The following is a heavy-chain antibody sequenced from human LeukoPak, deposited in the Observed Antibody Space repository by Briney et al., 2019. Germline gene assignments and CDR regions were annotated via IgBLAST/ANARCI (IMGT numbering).Heavy chain of an antibody. V-gene: IGHV1-24*01. CDR2: FDPQQDKT. D-gene: IGHD2-15*01. Sequence: ASVKVSCKVFGHTLSEVSLHWVRQAPGRGLEWMGGFDPQQDKTVYAQRFQGRVTMTTDTSTSTAYMDLRSLRSDDTAVYYCTRDHCSGDNCPSFDYWGQGTLVTVSS. CDR1: GHTLSEVS. J-gene: IGHJ4*02. CDR3: TRDHCSGDNCPSFDY.